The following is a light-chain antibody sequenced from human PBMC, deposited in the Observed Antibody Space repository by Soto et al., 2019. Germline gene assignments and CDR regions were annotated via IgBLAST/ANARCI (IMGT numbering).Light chain of an antibody. Sequence: AIRMTQSPSSFSASTGDRVTITCRASQGISSYLAWYQQKPGKAPKLLIYAASTLQSGVPSWFSGSGSGTDFTLTISCLQSEDFATYYCQQYYSYPLVAFGQGTKLEIK. CDR1: QGISSY. V-gene: IGKV1-8*01. CDR2: AAS. CDR3: QQYYSYPLVA. J-gene: IGKJ2*01.